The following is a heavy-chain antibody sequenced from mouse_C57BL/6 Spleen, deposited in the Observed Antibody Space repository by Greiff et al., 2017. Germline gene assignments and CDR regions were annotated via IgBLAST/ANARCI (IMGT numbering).Heavy chain of an antibody. V-gene: IGHV5-17*01. CDR2: ISSGSSTI. J-gene: IGHJ4*01. D-gene: IGHD2-3*01. Sequence: EVQLQESGGGLVKPGGSLKLSCAASGFTFSDYGMHWVRQAPEKGLEWVAYISSGSSTIYYADTVKGRFTISRDNAKNTLFLQMTSLRSEDTAMYYCARNGYYPYAMDYWGQGTSVTVSS. CDR1: GFTFSDYG. CDR3: ARNGYYPYAMDY.